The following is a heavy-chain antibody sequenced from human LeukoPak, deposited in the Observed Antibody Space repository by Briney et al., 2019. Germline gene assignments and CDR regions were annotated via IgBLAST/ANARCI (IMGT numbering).Heavy chain of an antibody. CDR2: ISTSGSNT. CDR1: GFTFSDFD. CDR3: AREGNYGARYLDY. Sequence: GGSLRLSCVASGFTFSDFDMNWVRQAPGKGLEWVSSISTSGSNTYYADSVRGRFTISRHNAKNSIYLQLSSLRAEDSAVYYCAREGNYGARYLDYWGQGTLVTVSS. D-gene: IGHD4/OR15-4a*01. V-gene: IGHV3-21*01. J-gene: IGHJ4*02.